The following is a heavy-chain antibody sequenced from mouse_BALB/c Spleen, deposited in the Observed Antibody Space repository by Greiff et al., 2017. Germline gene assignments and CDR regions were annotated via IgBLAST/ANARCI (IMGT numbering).Heavy chain of an antibody. CDR1: GYSFTSYW. CDR3: TRGSSLWYFDV. CDR2: IYPGNSDT. Sequence: VQLQQSGTVLARPGASVKMSCKASGYSFTSYWMHWVKQRPGQGLEWIGAIYPGNSDTSYNQKFKGKAKLTAVTSASTAYMELSSLTNEDSAVYYCTRGSSLWYFDVWGAGTTVTVSS. D-gene: IGHD3-1*01. J-gene: IGHJ1*01. V-gene: IGHV1-5*01.